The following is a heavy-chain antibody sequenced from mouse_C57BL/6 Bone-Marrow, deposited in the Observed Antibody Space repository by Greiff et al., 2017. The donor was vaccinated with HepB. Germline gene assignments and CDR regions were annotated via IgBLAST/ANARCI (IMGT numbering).Heavy chain of an antibody. V-gene: IGHV1-5*01. D-gene: IGHD1-1*01. CDR3: TKKRGGYGSSYSWFAY. Sequence: EVQGVESGTVLARPGASVKMSCKTSGYTFTSYWMHWVKQRPGQGLEWIGAIYPGNSDTSYNQKFKGKAKLTAVTSASTAYMELSSLTNEDSAVYYCTKKRGGYGSSYSWFAYWGQGTLVTVSA. J-gene: IGHJ3*01. CDR2: IYPGNSDT. CDR1: GYTFTSYW.